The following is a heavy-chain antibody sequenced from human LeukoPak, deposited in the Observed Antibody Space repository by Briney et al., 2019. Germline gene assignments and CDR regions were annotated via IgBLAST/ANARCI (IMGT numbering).Heavy chain of an antibody. Sequence: PSETLSLTCTVSGGSISGYYWSWIWQPPGKGLEWIGYIFYSGSTNYNPSLKSRVTISVDTSKNQFSLKLSSVTAADTAVYYCARRIVGSGAYYYYYYMDVWGKGTTVTVSS. J-gene: IGHJ6*03. CDR3: ARRIVGSGAYYYYYYMDV. CDR1: GGSISGYY. CDR2: IFYSGST. D-gene: IGHD1-26*01. V-gene: IGHV4-59*01.